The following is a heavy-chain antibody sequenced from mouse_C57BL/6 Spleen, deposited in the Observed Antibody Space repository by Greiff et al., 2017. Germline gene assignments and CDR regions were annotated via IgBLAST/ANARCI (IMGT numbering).Heavy chain of an antibody. CDR3: TTGGYSHYFDY. V-gene: IGHV14-4*01. J-gene: IGHJ2*01. CDR1: GFNIKDDY. D-gene: IGHD2-3*01. CDR2: IDPENGDT. Sequence: EVKLQPSGAELVRPGASVKLSCTASGFNIKDDYMHWVKQRPEQGLEWIGWIDPENGDTEYASKFQGKATITADTSSNTAYLQLSSLTSEDTAVYYCTTGGYSHYFDYWGQGTTLTVSS.